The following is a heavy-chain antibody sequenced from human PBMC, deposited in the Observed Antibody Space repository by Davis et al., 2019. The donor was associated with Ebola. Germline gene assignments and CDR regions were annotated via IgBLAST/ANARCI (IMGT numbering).Heavy chain of an antibody. Sequence: PGGSLRLSCAASGFTFRNYWMSWVRQAPGKGLEWLANIGDDGSVKNYADSVRGRFTISRENAENSLYLQMNSLRPEDTAVYYCAREGDHYGSESHRDGFDIWGRGTMVAVSS. CDR3: AREGDHYGSESHRDGFDI. V-gene: IGHV3-7*03. D-gene: IGHD3-10*01. J-gene: IGHJ3*02. CDR1: GFTFRNYW. CDR2: IGDDGSVK.